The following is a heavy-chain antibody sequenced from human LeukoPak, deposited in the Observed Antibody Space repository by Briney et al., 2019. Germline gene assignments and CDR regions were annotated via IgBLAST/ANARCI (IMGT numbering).Heavy chain of an antibody. CDR1: GYTFTSYY. Sequence: ASVKVSCKASGYTFTSYYMHWVRQAPGQGLEWMGWINPNSGGTNYQGRVTMTRDTSISTAYMELSRLTSDDTAVYYCAGRLERRSSYYYMDVWGKGTTVTVSS. D-gene: IGHD1-1*01. J-gene: IGHJ6*03. CDR3: AGRLERRSSYYYMDV. CDR2: INPNSGGT. V-gene: IGHV1-2*02.